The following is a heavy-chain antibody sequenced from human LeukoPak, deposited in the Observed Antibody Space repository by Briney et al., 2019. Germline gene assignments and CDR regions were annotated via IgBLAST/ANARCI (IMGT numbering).Heavy chain of an antibody. Sequence: GASVKVSCKAFGYTFHDYYIDWVRQAPGQGLEWMGRINSLSGDTTYAQKFQGRVTMTRDMSITTAYMEVSRLRLDDTAVYFCARDWWGYDVLSGDNWPHPWGQGTLVTVSS. CDR1: GYTFHDYY. V-gene: IGHV1-2*06. J-gene: IGHJ5*02. D-gene: IGHD3-3*01. CDR2: INSLSGDT. CDR3: ARDWWGYDVLSGDNWPHP.